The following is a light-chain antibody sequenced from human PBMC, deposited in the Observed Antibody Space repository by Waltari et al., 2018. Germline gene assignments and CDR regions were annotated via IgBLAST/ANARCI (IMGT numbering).Light chain of an antibody. CDR1: QAISNK. J-gene: IGKJ4*01. V-gene: IGKV1-12*01. Sequence: IKMTQSPSFVSASAGATVTLAMRASQAISNKLAWYQQRAGKAPKLLIFAASTLQGGVPSRFSGSGSGTDFTLTINSLQPEDFATYYCQEANSFPRATFGGGTKVEIK. CDR3: QEANSFPRAT. CDR2: AAS.